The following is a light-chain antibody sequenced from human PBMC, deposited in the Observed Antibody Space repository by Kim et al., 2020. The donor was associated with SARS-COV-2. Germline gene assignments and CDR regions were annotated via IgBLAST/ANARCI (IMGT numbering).Light chain of an antibody. J-gene: IGLJ3*02. V-gene: IGLV4-69*01. CDR2: LNSDGSH. Sequence: ASVKLTCTLSSGNSSHASEWHQQQPEKGPRYLMKLNSDGSHSKGDGIPVRFSGSSAGAERYLTISSLQSEDEADYYCQTWGTGIRVFGGGTQLTVL. CDR3: QTWGTGIRV. CDR1: SGNSSHA.